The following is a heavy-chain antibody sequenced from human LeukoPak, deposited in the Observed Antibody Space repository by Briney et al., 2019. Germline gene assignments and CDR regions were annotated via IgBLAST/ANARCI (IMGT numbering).Heavy chain of an antibody. Sequence: GGSLRLSCAASGSTFSSYAMSWVRQAPGKGLEWVSAISGSGGSTYYADSVKGRFTISRDNSKNTLYLQMNSLRDEDTAVYYCARDLLSLPHKYFDSWGQGTLVTVSS. CDR3: ARDLLSLPHKYFDS. V-gene: IGHV3-23*01. CDR2: ISGSGGST. J-gene: IGHJ4*02. CDR1: GSTFSSYA. D-gene: IGHD3-16*01.